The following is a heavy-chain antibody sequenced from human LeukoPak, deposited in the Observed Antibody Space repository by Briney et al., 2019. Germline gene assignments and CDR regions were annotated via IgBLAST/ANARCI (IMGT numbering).Heavy chain of an antibody. V-gene: IGHV4-59*01. D-gene: IGHD3-22*01. J-gene: IGHJ4*02. Sequence: SETLSLTCTVSGGSTSSYYWSWIRQPPGKGLEWIGYIYYSGSTNYNPSLKSRVTISVDTSKNQFSLKLSSVTAADTAVYYCARGVSGSFIGGSYFDYWGQGTLVTVSS. CDR3: ARGVSGSFIGGSYFDY. CDR2: IYYSGST. CDR1: GGSTSSYY.